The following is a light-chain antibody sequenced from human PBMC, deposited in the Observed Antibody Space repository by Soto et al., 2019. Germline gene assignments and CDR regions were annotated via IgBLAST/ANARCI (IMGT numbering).Light chain of an antibody. CDR2: NVS. CDR1: SSDVGGYNY. Sequence: QSALTQSRSESGSPGQSVTISCTGTSSDVGGYNYVSWYQQHPGKAPKVIIHNVSERPSGVPDRFSGSKSGNTASLTISGLQAEDEADYYCCSYAGSSWVFGGGTKLTVL. V-gene: IGLV2-11*01. CDR3: CSYAGSSWV. J-gene: IGLJ3*02.